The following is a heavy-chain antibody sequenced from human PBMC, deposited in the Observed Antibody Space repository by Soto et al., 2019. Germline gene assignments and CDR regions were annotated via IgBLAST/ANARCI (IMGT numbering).Heavy chain of an antibody. Sequence: SGPTLVNPTQTLTLTCTFSGFSLSTTGMCVSWIRQPPGKALEWLARIDWDDDKYYSTSLKTRLTISKDTSKNQVVLTLTNMDPVDTASYYCARFRVGVAGPMIRVFDFWGQGTMVTVSS. CDR2: IDWDDDK. CDR3: ARFRVGVAGPMIRVFDF. D-gene: IGHD6-19*01. V-gene: IGHV2-70*11. J-gene: IGHJ4*02. CDR1: GFSLSTTGMC.